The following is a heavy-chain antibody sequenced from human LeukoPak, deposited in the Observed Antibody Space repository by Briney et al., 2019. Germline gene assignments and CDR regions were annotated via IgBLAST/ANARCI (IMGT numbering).Heavy chain of an antibody. V-gene: IGHV4-59*01. CDR1: GGSISSYY. CDR2: IYYSGST. D-gene: IGHD3-10*01. Sequence: SETLSLTCTVSGGSISSYYWSWIRQPPGKGLEWIGYIYYSGSTNYNPSLKSRVTISVDTSKNQFSLKLSSVTAADTAVHYCARDTYGSGSPYDYWGQGTLVTVSS. J-gene: IGHJ4*02. CDR3: ARDTYGSGSPYDY.